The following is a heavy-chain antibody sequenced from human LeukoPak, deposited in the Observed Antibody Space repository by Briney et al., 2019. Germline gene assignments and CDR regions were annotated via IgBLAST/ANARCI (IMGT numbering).Heavy chain of an antibody. J-gene: IGHJ4*02. CDR3: ARHLIWELLV. Sequence: PSETLSLTCTVSGGSISSSSYYWGWIRQPPGKGLEWIGSIYYTGSTYYNPSLKSRVTIYADTSKNRFSLNLTSVTAADTAVYYCARHLIWELLVWGQGTLVTVSS. CDR1: GGSISSSSYY. D-gene: IGHD1-26*01. V-gene: IGHV4-39*01. CDR2: IYYTGST.